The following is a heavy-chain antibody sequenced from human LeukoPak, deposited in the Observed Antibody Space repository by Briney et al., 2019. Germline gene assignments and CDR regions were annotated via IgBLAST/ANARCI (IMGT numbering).Heavy chain of an antibody. V-gene: IGHV4-34*01. D-gene: IGHD3-3*01. Sequence: SETLSLTRAVYDFSFSGYYWSWIRQPPGKGLEWIGEINHSGSTNYNPSLKSRVTISLDTSKSQFSLKVRYVTAADTAVYYCARGLNDSWTGENYWGQGTLVTVSS. J-gene: IGHJ4*02. CDR2: INHSGST. CDR1: DFSFSGYY. CDR3: ARGLNDSWTGENY.